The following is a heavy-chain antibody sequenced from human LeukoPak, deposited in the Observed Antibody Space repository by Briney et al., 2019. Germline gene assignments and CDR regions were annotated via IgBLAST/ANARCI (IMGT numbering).Heavy chain of an antibody. Sequence: ASVKVSCKASGGTFSSYAISWVRQAPGQGLEWMGRIIPILGIASYAQKFQGRVTITADKSTSTAYMELSSLRSEDTAVYYCATTYYYDSSGDWDYYFDYWGQGTLVTVSS. CDR3: ATTYYYDSSGDWDYYFDY. J-gene: IGHJ4*02. CDR1: GGTFSSYA. V-gene: IGHV1-69*04. CDR2: IIPILGIA. D-gene: IGHD3-22*01.